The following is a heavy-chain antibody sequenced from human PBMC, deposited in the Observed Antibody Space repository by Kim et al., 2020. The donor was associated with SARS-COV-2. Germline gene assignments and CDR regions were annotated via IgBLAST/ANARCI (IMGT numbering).Heavy chain of an antibody. Sequence: PSFQGQVTISADKSISTAYLQWSSLKASDTAMYYCARSYGNRYYYYGMDVWGQGTTVTVSS. CDR3: ARSYGNRYYYYGMDV. V-gene: IGHV5-51*01. D-gene: IGHD4-4*01. J-gene: IGHJ6*02.